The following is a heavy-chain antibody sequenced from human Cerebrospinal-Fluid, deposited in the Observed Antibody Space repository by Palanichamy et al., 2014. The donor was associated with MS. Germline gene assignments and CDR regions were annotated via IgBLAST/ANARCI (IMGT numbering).Heavy chain of an antibody. CDR1: GFTFNTCT. Sequence: DVQLVESGGGLVKPGGSLRLSCAASGFTFNTCTLHWVRQAPGRGLEWVSSISASGTYIYYADSVQGRFTVSRDNAQNSLYLQMNSLRAEDTAVYYCTREKWDPQMNALMTLYGVRSSYYGLDVWGQGTTVTVSS. J-gene: IGHJ6*02. V-gene: IGHV3-21*01. D-gene: IGHD2-8*01. CDR3: TREKWDPQMNALMTLYGVRSSYYGLDV. CDR2: ISASGTYI.